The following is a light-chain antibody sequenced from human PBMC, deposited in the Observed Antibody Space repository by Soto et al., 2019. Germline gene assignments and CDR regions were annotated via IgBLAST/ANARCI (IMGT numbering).Light chain of an antibody. V-gene: IGKV3D-20*01. CDR2: DAS. J-gene: IGKJ5*01. CDR1: QSVSSSY. CDR3: QQYGSSPIT. Sequence: EIELTQSPATLSLSPGERATLSCGASQSVSSSYLAWYQQKPGLAPRLLIYDASSRATGIPDRFSGSGSGTDFTLTISRLEPEDFAVYYCQQYGSSPITFGQGTRLEIK.